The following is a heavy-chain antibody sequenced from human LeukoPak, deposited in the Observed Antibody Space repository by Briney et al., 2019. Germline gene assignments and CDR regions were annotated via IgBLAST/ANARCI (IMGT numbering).Heavy chain of an antibody. CDR1: AFSFGDYT. J-gene: IGHJ4*02. Sequence: PGGSLRLSCAASAFSFGDYTMHWVPQPPGKGLEWVSLISWDGGSTFYADSVRGRSSISRDNSKNSLHLQMNSLRTEDTAMYYCAKESGKFDYWGQGTLVAVSS. CDR3: AKESGKFDY. V-gene: IGHV3-43*01. CDR2: ISWDGGST.